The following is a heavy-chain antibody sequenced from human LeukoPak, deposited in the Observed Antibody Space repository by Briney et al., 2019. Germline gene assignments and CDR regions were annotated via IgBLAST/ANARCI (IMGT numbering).Heavy chain of an antibody. Sequence: GGSLRLSCAASGFTFSSYAMSWVRQAPGKGLEWVSAISGSGGSTYYADSVKGRFTISRDNSKNTLYLQMNSLRAEDTAVYYCARGELEVVPAAHYYYYGMDVWGKGTTVTVSS. CDR3: ARGELEVVPAAHYYYYGMDV. D-gene: IGHD2-2*01. CDR2: ISGSGGST. J-gene: IGHJ6*04. V-gene: IGHV3-23*01. CDR1: GFTFSSYA.